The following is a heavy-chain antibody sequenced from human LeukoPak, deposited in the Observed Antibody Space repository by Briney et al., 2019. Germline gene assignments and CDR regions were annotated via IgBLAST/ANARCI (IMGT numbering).Heavy chain of an antibody. V-gene: IGHV3-23*01. D-gene: IGHD3-22*01. J-gene: IGHJ4*02. CDR3: GKHRISRQGAYDLGGY. CDR1: GFTFSSYA. Sequence: PGGSLRLSCAASGFTFSSYAMSWVRQAPGKGLEWVSAISGSGDSTYYAGSVKGRFTLSRDNSKNTLYLQMTSLRAEDTAIYYCGKHRISRQGAYDLGGYLAQGTLVTVS. CDR2: ISGSGDST.